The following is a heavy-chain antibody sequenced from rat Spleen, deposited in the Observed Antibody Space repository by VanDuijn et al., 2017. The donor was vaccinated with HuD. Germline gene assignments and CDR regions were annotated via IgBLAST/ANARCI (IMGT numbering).Heavy chain of an antibody. D-gene: IGHD2-1*01. CDR1: GFTFSNYG. Sequence: EVQLVESGGGLVQPGRSLKLSCAASGFTFSNYGMAWVRQAPTKGLEWVATISYDGSSTYYRDSVKGRFTISRDNAKSTLYLQMDSLRSEDTATYYCASHTSFDYWGQGVMVTVSS. J-gene: IGHJ2*01. CDR2: ISYDGSST. CDR3: ASHTSFDY. V-gene: IGHV5-29*01.